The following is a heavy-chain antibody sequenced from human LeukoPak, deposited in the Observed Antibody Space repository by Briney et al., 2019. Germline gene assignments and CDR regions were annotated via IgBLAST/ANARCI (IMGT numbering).Heavy chain of an antibody. Sequence: GGSLRLSCAASGFTFSNAWMSWVRQAPGKGLEWVGRIKSKTDGGTTDYAAPVKGRFTISRDDSKNTLYLQMNSLKTEDTAVYYCTTESSGSSPFDYWGQGTLVTVSS. CDR1: GFTFSNAW. D-gene: IGHD3-10*01. CDR2: IKSKTDGGTT. V-gene: IGHV3-15*01. CDR3: TTESSGSSPFDY. J-gene: IGHJ4*02.